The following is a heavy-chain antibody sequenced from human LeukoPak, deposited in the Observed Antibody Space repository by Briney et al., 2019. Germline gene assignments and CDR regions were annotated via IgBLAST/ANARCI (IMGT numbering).Heavy chain of an antibody. CDR3: ARDMQDYYYYYYMDV. V-gene: IGHV4-59*01. CDR1: GGSFSGYY. J-gene: IGHJ6*03. D-gene: IGHD2-2*01. Sequence: SETLSLTCAVYGGSFSGYYWSWIRQPPGKGLEGIGYIYYSGSTNYNPSRKSRVTISVDTSKNQFSLKLSSVTAADTAVYYCARDMQDYYYYYYMDVWGKGTTVTVSS. CDR2: IYYSGST.